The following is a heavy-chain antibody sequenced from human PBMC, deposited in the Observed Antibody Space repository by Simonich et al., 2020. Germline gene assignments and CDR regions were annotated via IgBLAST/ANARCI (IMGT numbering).Heavy chain of an antibody. V-gene: IGHV4-34*01. Sequence: QVQLQQWGAGLLKPSEPLSLACAVYGGSFRSYYSSWIRQPPGKGLEWIGEINHSGTTIYNASLRSRRTISAGATDNNFSQKLMKGPAADAAVDYYWRGKGWRNAFDIWGQGTMVTVSS. CDR3: WRGKGWRNAFDI. CDR2: INHSGTT. D-gene: IGHD6-19*01. J-gene: IGHJ3*02. CDR1: GGSFRSYY.